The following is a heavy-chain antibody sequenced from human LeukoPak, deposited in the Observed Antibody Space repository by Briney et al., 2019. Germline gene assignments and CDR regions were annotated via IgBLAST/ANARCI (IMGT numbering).Heavy chain of an antibody. CDR3: ARIGYNHYFDY. CDR2: INPNSGGT. Sequence: ASVKVSCKASGYTFTDYYLHWVRQAPGQGLEWMEWINPNSGGTNYAQTFQGRVTMTRDTSITTAYLELSRLRSDDTAVYYCARIGYNHYFDYWGQGTLVTVSS. J-gene: IGHJ4*02. V-gene: IGHV1-2*02. CDR1: GYTFTDYY. D-gene: IGHD5-24*01.